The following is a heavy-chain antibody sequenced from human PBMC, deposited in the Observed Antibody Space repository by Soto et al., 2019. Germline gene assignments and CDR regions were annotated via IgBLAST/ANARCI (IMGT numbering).Heavy chain of an antibody. Sequence: QVQLQESGPGLVKPSGTLSLTCAVSGGSISSTNWWSWVRQSPGKGLEWIGDIYQSGSTNYNPSLKRRDTISVDKSKTQFSLKLTSVTDADTAVYYWAREADTALVTFDYWGQGTLVTVSS. CDR3: AREADTALVTFDY. V-gene: IGHV4-4*02. CDR2: IYQSGST. D-gene: IGHD5-18*01. CDR1: GGSISSTNW. J-gene: IGHJ4*02.